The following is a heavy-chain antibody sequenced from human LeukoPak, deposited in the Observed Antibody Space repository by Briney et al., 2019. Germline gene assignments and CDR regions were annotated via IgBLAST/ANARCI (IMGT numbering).Heavy chain of an antibody. CDR2: ISSSSSYI. D-gene: IGHD6-19*01. CDR3: ARIAVAYDAFDI. CDR1: GFTFSSYS. Sequence: GGSLRPSCAASGFTFSSYSMNWVRQAPGKGLEWVSSISSSSSYIYYADSVEGRFTISRDNAKNSLYLQMNSLRAEDTAVYYCARIAVAYDAFDIWGQGTMVTVSS. V-gene: IGHV3-21*01. J-gene: IGHJ3*02.